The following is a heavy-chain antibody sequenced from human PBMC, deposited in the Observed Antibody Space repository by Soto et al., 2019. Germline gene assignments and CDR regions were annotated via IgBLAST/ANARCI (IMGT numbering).Heavy chain of an antibody. CDR1: GVTFNSYG. Sequence: GWSTKLSSAASGVTFNSYGMHWFRQAQGKGLEWVAVISYDGSNKYYADSVKGRFTISRDNSKNTLYLQMNSLRAEDTAVYYCARGYSSSWYWGVWDYMDVWCKGTTVTVS. J-gene: IGHJ6*03. CDR3: ARGYSSSWYWGVWDYMDV. D-gene: IGHD6-13*01. V-gene: IGHV3-30*03. CDR2: ISYDGSNK.